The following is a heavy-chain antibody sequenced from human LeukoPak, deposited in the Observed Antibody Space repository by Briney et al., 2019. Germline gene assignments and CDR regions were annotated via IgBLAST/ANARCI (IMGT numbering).Heavy chain of an antibody. V-gene: IGHV4-34*01. D-gene: IGHD4-17*01. CDR1: GGSFSGYY. CDR3: AVTVTTNFGLLYYFDY. Sequence: SETLSLTCAVYGGSFSGYYWSWIRQPPGKGLEWIGEINHSGSTNYNPSLKSRVTISVGTSKNQFSLKLSSVTAADTAVYYCAVTVTTNFGLLYYFDYWGQGTLVTVSS. J-gene: IGHJ4*02. CDR2: INHSGST.